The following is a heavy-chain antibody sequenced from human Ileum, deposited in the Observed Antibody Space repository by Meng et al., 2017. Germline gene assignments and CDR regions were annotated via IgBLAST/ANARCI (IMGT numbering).Heavy chain of an antibody. CDR3: ARDVGDCFSGSCYSDYLDY. CDR2: IYYDGSNI. Sequence: SLKISCAASGFTFSRSGMHWVRQAPGKGLEWVAIIYYDGSNIHYADTVKDRFTISRDNSKNTLYLQMNSLRVEDTAVYYCARDVGDCFSGSCYSDYLDYWGQGTLVTVSS. V-gene: IGHV3-33*01. D-gene: IGHD2-15*01. J-gene: IGHJ4*02. CDR1: GFTFSRSG.